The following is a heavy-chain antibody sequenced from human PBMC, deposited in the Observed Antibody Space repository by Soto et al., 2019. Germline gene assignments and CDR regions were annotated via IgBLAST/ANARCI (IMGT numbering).Heavy chain of an antibody. CDR3: ARTIYYYDSSGYQPDFDY. Sequence: ESGGGLVQPGGSLRLSCAASGFTFSSYWMSWVRQAPGKGLEWVANIKQDGSEKYYVDSVKGRFTISRDNAKNSLYLQMNSLRAEDTAVYYCARTIYYYDSSGYQPDFDYWGQGTLVTVSS. D-gene: IGHD3-22*01. CDR2: IKQDGSEK. V-gene: IGHV3-7*01. CDR1: GFTFSSYW. J-gene: IGHJ4*02.